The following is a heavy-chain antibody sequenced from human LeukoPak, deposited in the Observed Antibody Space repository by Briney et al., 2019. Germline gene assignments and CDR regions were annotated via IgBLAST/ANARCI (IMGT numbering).Heavy chain of an antibody. V-gene: IGHV3-66*01. J-gene: IGHJ4*02. Sequence: GGSLRLSCAASGFTVSSDYMTWVRQAPGKGLEWVSIIYSADTTYYADSVRGRFTISRDNSKDTLYLQMNSLRAEDSAVYYCAREDRWMGGFDYWGQGTLVTVSS. D-gene: IGHD2-15*01. CDR3: AREDRWMGGFDY. CDR2: IYSADTT. CDR1: GFTVSSDY.